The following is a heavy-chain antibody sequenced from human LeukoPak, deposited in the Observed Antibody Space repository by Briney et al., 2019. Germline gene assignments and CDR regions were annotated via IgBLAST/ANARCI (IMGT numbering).Heavy chain of an antibody. Sequence: ASVKVSCKASGYTFTSYDINWVRQATGQGLEWMGWMNPNSGNTGHAQKFQGRVTMTRNTSISTAYMELSSLRSEDTAVYYCARYRLERRSNWFDPWGQGTLVTVSS. J-gene: IGHJ5*02. D-gene: IGHD1-1*01. CDR2: MNPNSGNT. CDR1: GYTFTSYD. CDR3: ARYRLERRSNWFDP. V-gene: IGHV1-8*01.